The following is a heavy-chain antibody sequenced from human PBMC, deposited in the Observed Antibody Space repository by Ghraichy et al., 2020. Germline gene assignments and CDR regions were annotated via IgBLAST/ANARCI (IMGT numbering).Heavy chain of an antibody. Sequence: GESLNISCAASGFTFSSYAMSWVRQAPGKGLEWVSAISGSGGSTYYADSVKGRFTISRDNSKNTLYLQMNSLRAEDTAVYYCAKDHRINGRRGYVDYWGQGTLVTVSS. V-gene: IGHV3-23*01. CDR3: AKDHRINGRRGYVDY. J-gene: IGHJ4*02. CDR2: ISGSGGST. CDR1: GFTFSSYA. D-gene: IGHD2-8*01.